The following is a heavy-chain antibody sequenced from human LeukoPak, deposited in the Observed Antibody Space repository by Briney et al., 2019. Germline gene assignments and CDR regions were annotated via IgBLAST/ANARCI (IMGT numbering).Heavy chain of an antibody. V-gene: IGHV3-23*01. J-gene: IGHJ4*02. D-gene: IGHD6-6*01. Sequence: GGSLKLSCAASGFTFSSYAMSLVRQAPGKGLELVSAISGSGGSTYYADSVKGRFTISRDNSKNTLYLQMNSLRAEDAAVYYGAKDLLRGIAARRLGYWGQGTLVTVSS. CDR2: ISGSGGST. CDR1: GFTFSSYA. CDR3: AKDLLRGIAARRLGY.